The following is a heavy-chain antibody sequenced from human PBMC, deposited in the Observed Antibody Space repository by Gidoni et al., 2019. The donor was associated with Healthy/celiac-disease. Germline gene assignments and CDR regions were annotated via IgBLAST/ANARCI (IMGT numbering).Heavy chain of an antibody. CDR2: ISYDGSNK. D-gene: IGHD2-2*01. V-gene: IGHV3-30-3*01. CDR1: GVTFSSYA. Sequence: QVQLVESGGGVVQPGRSLRLSCEASGVTFSSYAMHWVRQAPGKGLEWVAVISYDGSNKYYADSVKGRFTISRDNSKNTLYLQMNSLRAEDTAVYYCARDTIYCSSTSCSLDYWGQGTLVTVSS. J-gene: IGHJ4*02. CDR3: ARDTIYCSSTSCSLDY.